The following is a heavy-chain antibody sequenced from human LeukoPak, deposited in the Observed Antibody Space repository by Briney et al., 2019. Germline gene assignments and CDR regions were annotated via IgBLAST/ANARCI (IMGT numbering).Heavy chain of an antibody. CDR1: GDSVSSNSAA. D-gene: IGHD3-22*01. CDR3: ARGTMIVVAHPGDAFDI. CDR2: TYYRSKWYN. J-gene: IGHJ3*02. Sequence: SQTLSLTCAISGDSVSSNSAAWNWIRQSPSRGLEWPRRTYYRSKWYNDYAVSVKSRITINPDTSKNQFSLQLNSVTPEDTAVYYCARGTMIVVAHPGDAFDIWGQGTMVTVSS. V-gene: IGHV6-1*01.